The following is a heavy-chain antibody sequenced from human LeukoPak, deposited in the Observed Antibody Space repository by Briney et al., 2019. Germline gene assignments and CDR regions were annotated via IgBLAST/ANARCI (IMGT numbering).Heavy chain of an antibody. CDR2: IYYSGST. D-gene: IGHD1-1*01. CDR3: ARVGNLGSFDY. J-gene: IGHJ4*02. V-gene: IGHV4-59*01. CDR1: GGSISSYY. Sequence: SETLSLTCTVSGGSISSYYWSWIRQPPGKGLEWIGYIYYSGSTNYNPSLKSRVTISVDTSKNQFSLKLSSVTAADTAVYYCARVGNLGSFDYWGQGTLVIVSS.